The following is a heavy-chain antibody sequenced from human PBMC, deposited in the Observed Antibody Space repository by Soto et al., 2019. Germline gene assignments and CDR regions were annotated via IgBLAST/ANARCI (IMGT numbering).Heavy chain of an antibody. V-gene: IGHV4-30-4*01. D-gene: IGHD1-26*01. CDR2: IYNIVTT. CDR1: GGSVSSGGYF. CDR3: TRGPSGDKVDY. Sequence: QVLLEESGPGLVEPSQTLSLTCTVSGGSVSSGGYFWSWIRQSPGTGLEWIGHIYNIVTTYSNPSPRSRVTISLDTSKNQFSLKLNSVTAADTAVYYCTRGPSGDKVDYWGQGTLVTVSS. J-gene: IGHJ4*02.